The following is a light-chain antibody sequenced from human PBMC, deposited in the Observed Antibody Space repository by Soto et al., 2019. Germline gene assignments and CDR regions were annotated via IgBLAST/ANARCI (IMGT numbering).Light chain of an antibody. CDR3: SSYAGSNNFV. CDR2: EVS. CDR1: SSDVGGYKY. V-gene: IGLV2-8*01. J-gene: IGLJ2*01. Sequence: QSALTQPPSASGSPGQSVTISCTGTSSDVGGYKYVSWYQQHPGKAPKLMIYEVSERPSGVPDRFSGSKSGNTASLTVSGLQAEDESYYYCSSYAGSNNFVFGGGTKLTVL.